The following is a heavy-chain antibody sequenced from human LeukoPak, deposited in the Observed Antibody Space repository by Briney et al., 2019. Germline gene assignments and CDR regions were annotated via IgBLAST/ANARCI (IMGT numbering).Heavy chain of an antibody. CDR2: VHYTGTT. D-gene: IGHD2-21*01. CDR3: ARLLSNDNAGDADTFDM. J-gene: IGHJ3*02. CDR1: VGSISGHY. Sequence: SETLSLTCTVSVGSISGHYWSWIRQPPGKGLEWIAFVHYTGTTRYNPSLQSRVTISADTSKNQFSLKLTSVTAADAAVYYCARLLSNDNAGDADTFDMWGQGTMVTVSS. V-gene: IGHV4-59*11.